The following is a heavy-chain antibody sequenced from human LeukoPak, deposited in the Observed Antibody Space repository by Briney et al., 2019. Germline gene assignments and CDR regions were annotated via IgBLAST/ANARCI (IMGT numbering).Heavy chain of an antibody. CDR3: ARRRRYNWNYFDY. V-gene: IGHV1-8*01. J-gene: IGHJ4*02. Sequence: GASVKVSCKASGYTFTSYDINWVRQATGQGLEWMGWVNPNSGNTGYAQKFQGRVTMTRNTSIGTAYMELSSLRSEDTAVYYCARRRRYNWNYFDYWGQGTLVTVSS. CDR2: VNPNSGNT. CDR1: GYTFTSYD. D-gene: IGHD1-20*01.